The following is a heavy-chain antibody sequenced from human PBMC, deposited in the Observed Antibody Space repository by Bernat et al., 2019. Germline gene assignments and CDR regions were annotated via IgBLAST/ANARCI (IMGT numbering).Heavy chain of an antibody. CDR1: GFSLRHYG. Sequence: QVQVVESGGGVVQPGRSLRLSCAASGFSLRHYGMHWVRQAPGKGLEWVAVLWHDGSRKYYADSVKGRFTVSRDNSEITLYLQMDGLRAEDTAVYYRARDIDTSSHYSNFDPWGQGTLVTVSS. CDR2: LWHDGSRK. D-gene: IGHD3-3*01. V-gene: IGHV3-33*01. J-gene: IGHJ5*02. CDR3: ARDIDTSSHYSNFDP.